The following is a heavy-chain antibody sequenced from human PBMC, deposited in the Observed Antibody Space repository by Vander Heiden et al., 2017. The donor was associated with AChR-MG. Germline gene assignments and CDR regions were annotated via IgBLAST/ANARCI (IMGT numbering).Heavy chain of an antibody. CDR1: GFTFSSYW. D-gene: IGHD1-26*01. Sequence: EVQLVESGGGLVQPGGSLRLSCAASGFTFSSYWMSWVRQAPGKGLEWVANIKQDGSEKYYVDSVKGRFTISRDNAKNSLYLQMNSLRAEDTAVYYCASSGSYYYKPRYFDYWGQGTLVTVSS. CDR3: ASSGSYYYKPRYFDY. J-gene: IGHJ4*02. CDR2: IKQDGSEK. V-gene: IGHV3-7*01.